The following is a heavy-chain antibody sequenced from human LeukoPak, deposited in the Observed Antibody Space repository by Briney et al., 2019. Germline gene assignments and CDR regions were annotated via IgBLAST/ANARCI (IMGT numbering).Heavy chain of an antibody. V-gene: IGHV3-72*01. CDR2: SGTKANSYST. D-gene: IGHD6-19*01. CDR3: TRLVYGSAWSIDY. CDR1: GFTFSDHY. J-gene: IGHJ4*02. Sequence: PGGSLRLSCAASGFTFSDHYMDWVRQAPGKGLQWVGRSGTKANSYSTEYAASVKGRFTISRDDSENSLYLQMNSLKPEDTAVYFCTRLVYGSAWSIDYWGLGTLVTVSS.